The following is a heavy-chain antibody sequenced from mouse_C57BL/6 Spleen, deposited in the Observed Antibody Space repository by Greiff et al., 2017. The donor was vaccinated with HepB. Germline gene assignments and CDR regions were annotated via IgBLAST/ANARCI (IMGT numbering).Heavy chain of an antibody. CDR3: AREGDTTVDFDY. J-gene: IGHJ2*01. V-gene: IGHV1-61*01. Sequence: QVQLQQPGAELVRPGSSVKLSCKASGYTFTSYWMDWVKQRPGQGLEWIGNIYPSDSETHYNQKFKDKATLTVDKSSSTAYMQLSSLTSEDSAVYYCAREGDTTVDFDYWGQGTTLTVSS. D-gene: IGHD1-1*01. CDR1: GYTFTSYW. CDR2: IYPSDSET.